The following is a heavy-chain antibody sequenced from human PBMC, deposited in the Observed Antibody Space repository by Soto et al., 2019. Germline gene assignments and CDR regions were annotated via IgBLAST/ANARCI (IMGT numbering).Heavy chain of an antibody. CDR3: ARVGTYLRENWFDP. D-gene: IGHD1-1*01. Sequence: SETLSLTCAVSGYSISSGYYWGWIRQPPGKGLEWIGSIYHSGSTYYNPSLKSRVTISVDTSKNQFSLKLISVTAADTAVYYCARVGTYLRENWFDPWGQGTLVTVS. J-gene: IGHJ5*02. CDR1: GYSISSGYY. V-gene: IGHV4-38-2*01. CDR2: IYHSGST.